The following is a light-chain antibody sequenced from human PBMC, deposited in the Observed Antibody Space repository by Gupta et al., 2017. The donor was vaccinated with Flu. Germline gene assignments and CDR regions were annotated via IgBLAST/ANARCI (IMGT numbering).Light chain of an antibody. CDR3: QQYYDTPLT. CDR2: KAS. J-gene: IGKJ4*01. CDR1: QTILRTSDNKNC. V-gene: IGKV4-1*01. Sequence: NCKSSQTILRTSDNKNCLAWFQQKPGQPPKLLIYKASTRGSGVPDRVSGSGSGTDFTLTISSLQAEDVAVYYCQQYYDTPLTFGGGTKVEIK.